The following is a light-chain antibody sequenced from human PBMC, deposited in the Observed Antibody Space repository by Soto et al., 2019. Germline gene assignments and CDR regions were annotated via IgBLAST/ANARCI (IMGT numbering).Light chain of an antibody. CDR1: QTISSW. CDR2: KAS. V-gene: IGKV1-5*03. J-gene: IGKJ1*01. CDR3: QHYNSYSEA. Sequence: DIQMTQYPSTLSGSVGDRVTISCRASQTISSWLAWYQQKPRKAPKLMIYKASTLKSGVPSRFSGSGSGTEFTLTISSLQPDDFATYYCQHYNSYSEAFGQGTKVDIK.